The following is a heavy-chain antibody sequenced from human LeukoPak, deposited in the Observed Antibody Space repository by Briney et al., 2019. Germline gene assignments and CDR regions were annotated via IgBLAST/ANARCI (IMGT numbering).Heavy chain of an antibody. D-gene: IGHD1-26*01. CDR3: AKDLGGTTTYYYYGMDV. Sequence: GGSLRLSCAASGFTFSSYGMHWVRQAPGKGLEWVAVISYDGSNQYYADSVKGRFTISRDNSKNTLYLQMNSLRAEDSAVYYCAKDLGGTTTYYYYGMDVWGQGTTVTVSS. V-gene: IGHV3-30*18. J-gene: IGHJ6*02. CDR1: GFTFSSYG. CDR2: ISYDGSNQ.